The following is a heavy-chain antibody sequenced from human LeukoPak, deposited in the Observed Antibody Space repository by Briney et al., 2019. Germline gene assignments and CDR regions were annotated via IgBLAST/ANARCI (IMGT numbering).Heavy chain of an antibody. V-gene: IGHV3-30-3*01. Sequence: GGSLRLSCAASGFIFSTYAMSWVRQAPGKGLEWVAVISYDGSNKYYADSVKGRFTISRDNSKNTLYLQMNSLRAEDTAVYYCARDVTPVAGYFDYWGQGTLVTVSS. CDR3: ARDVTPVAGYFDY. D-gene: IGHD6-19*01. CDR2: ISYDGSNK. CDR1: GFIFSTYA. J-gene: IGHJ4*02.